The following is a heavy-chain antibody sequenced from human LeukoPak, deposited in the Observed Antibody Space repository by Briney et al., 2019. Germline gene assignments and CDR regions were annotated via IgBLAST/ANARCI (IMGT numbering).Heavy chain of an antibody. CDR1: GDSFSSADYY. Sequence: PSETLSLTCTVSGDSFSSADYYWNWIRQPPGKGLEWIGHIYYSGSAYYNPSLKSRITITVDTSKNQFSLKLNSVTAADTAMYYCARDRGWQVFDYWGQGTPVTVSS. J-gene: IGHJ4*02. CDR2: IYYSGSA. D-gene: IGHD6-19*01. V-gene: IGHV4-30-4*08. CDR3: ARDRGWQVFDY.